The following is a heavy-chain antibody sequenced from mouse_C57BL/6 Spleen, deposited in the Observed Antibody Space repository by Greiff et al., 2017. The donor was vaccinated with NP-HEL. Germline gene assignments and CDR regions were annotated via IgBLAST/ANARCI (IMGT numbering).Heavy chain of an antibody. CDR1: GYTFTEYT. CDR3: ARHEDNNGNWDYAMDY. CDR2: FYPGSGSI. D-gene: IGHD2-1*01. Sequence: VMLVESGAELVKPGASVKLSCKASGYTFTEYTIHWVKQRSGQGLEWIGWFYPGSGSIKYNEKFKDKATLTADKSSSTVYMELSRLTSEDSAVYFCARHEDNNGNWDYAMDYWGQGTSVTVSS. V-gene: IGHV1-62-2*01. J-gene: IGHJ4*01.